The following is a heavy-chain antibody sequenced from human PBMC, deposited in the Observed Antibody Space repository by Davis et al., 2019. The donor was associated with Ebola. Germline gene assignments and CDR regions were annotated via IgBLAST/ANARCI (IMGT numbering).Heavy chain of an antibody. Sequence: SETLSLTCTVSGGSISSYYWSWIRQPPGKGLEWIGYIYYSGSTNYNPSLKSRVTISVDTSKNQFSLKLSSVTAADTAMYDCARGGGWLPDFWGLGTLVTVSS. D-gene: IGHD6-19*01. J-gene: IGHJ4*02. CDR1: GGSISSYY. CDR3: ARGGGWLPDF. V-gene: IGHV4-59*01. CDR2: IYYSGST.